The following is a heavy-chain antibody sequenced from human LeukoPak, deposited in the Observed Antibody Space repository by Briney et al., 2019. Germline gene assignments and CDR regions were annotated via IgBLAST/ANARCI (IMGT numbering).Heavy chain of an antibody. CDR1: GGSISSGSYY. Sequence: PSQTLSLTCTFSGGSISSGSYYWSWIRQPAGKGLEWIGRIYTSGSTNYNPSLKSRVTISVDTSKNQFSLKLSSVTAADTAVYYCARDPYCSGGSCYSYWGQGTLVTVSS. J-gene: IGHJ4*02. D-gene: IGHD2-15*01. CDR2: IYTSGST. V-gene: IGHV4-61*02. CDR3: ARDPYCSGGSCYSY.